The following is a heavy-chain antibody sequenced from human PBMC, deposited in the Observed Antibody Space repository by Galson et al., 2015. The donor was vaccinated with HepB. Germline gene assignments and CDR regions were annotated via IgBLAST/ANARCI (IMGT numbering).Heavy chain of an antibody. Sequence: SLRLSCAASGFTFSSYSMNWVRQAPGKGLEWVSYIISSSDTIYYADSVKGRFTISRDNAKNSLYLQMNSLRVEDTALYYCAAQHPAYCGGDCSQFDYWGQGTLVTVSS. D-gene: IGHD2-21*02. J-gene: IGHJ4*02. CDR1: GFTFSSYS. CDR3: AAQHPAYCGGDCSQFDY. CDR2: IISSSDTI. V-gene: IGHV3-48*01.